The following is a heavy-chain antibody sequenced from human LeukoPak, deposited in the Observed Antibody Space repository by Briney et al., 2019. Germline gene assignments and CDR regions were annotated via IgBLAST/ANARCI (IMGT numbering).Heavy chain of an antibody. CDR1: GGTFSSYA. Sequence: ASVKVSCKASGGTFSSYAISWVRQAPGQGLERMGGIIPIFGTANYAQKFQGRVTITADESTSTAYMELSSLRSEDTAVYYCARDRSATMVRGVIGVLYYFDYWGQGTLVTVSS. CDR2: IIPIFGTA. D-gene: IGHD3-10*01. V-gene: IGHV1-69*13. CDR3: ARDRSATMVRGVIGVLYYFDY. J-gene: IGHJ4*02.